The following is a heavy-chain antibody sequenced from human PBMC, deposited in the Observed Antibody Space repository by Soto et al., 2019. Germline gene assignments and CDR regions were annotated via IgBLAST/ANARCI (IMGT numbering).Heavy chain of an antibody. V-gene: IGHV3-30*18. D-gene: IGHD1-26*01. CDR3: AKDPVAGATWYYIDY. CDR2: ISYDGSNK. J-gene: IGHJ4*02. CDR1: GFTFSSYG. Sequence: QVQLVESGGGVVQPGRSLRLSCAASGFTFSSYGMHWVRQAPGKGLEWVAVISYDGSNKYYADSVKGRFTISRDNSKNTLYLQMNSLRAEDTAVYYCAKDPVAGATWYYIDYWGQGTLVTVSS.